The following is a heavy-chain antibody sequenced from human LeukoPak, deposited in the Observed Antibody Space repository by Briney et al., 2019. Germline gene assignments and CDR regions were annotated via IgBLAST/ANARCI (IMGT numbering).Heavy chain of an antibody. J-gene: IGHJ6*03. V-gene: IGHV3-48*01. CDR2: ISSSSSTI. CDR1: GFTFSSYS. CDR3: ARYQANYYYYMDV. Sequence: GGSLRLSCAASGFTFSSYSMNWVRQAPGKGLEWVSYISSSSSTIYYADSVKGRFTISRDNAKNSLYLQMNSLRAEDTAVYYCARYQANYYYYMDVWGKGTTVTISS.